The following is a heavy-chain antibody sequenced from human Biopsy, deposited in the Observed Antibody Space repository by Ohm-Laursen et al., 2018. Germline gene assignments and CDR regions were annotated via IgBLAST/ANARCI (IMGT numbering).Heavy chain of an antibody. CDR1: QFTFTNSW. CDR3: SSDSGYKWELRAAGFDY. Sequence: GSLRLSCAASQFTFTNSWMNWVRQAPGKGPEWVARIKSKVDGETTDYAAPVKGRFTILRDDSKKMLYLEMNSLKAEDTAVYYCSSDSGYKWELRAAGFDYWGRGTMVTVSA. CDR2: IKSKVDGETT. J-gene: IGHJ4*02. V-gene: IGHV3-15*01. D-gene: IGHD1-26*01.